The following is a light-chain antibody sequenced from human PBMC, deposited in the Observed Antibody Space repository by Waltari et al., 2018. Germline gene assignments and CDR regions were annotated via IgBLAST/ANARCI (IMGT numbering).Light chain of an antibody. CDR1: QSVLHSSNNKNY. Sequence: IVMTQSPDSLAVSLGERATINCKSSQSVLHSSNNKNYLAWYQQKPGQPPKLLIYWASTREAGVPDRFSGSGSGTDFTLTITSLQAEDVAVYHCQQYESSPRTFGQGTKVEI. CDR2: WAS. V-gene: IGKV4-1*01. J-gene: IGKJ1*01. CDR3: QQYESSPRT.